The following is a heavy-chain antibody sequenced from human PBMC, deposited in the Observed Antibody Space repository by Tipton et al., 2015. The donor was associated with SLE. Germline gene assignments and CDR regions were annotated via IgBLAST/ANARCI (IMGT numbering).Heavy chain of an antibody. D-gene: IGHD6-6*01. CDR3: AREYSSSSGKAFDF. J-gene: IGHJ3*01. CDR1: GFTFSTYT. V-gene: IGHV3-48*01. CDR2: ISSSSSTI. Sequence: SLRLSCAASGFTFSTYTMTWVRQAPGKGLEWVSYISSSSSTIYYADSVKGRFTISRDNAKNSLALQMNSLRADDTAVYYCAREYSSSSGKAFDFWGQGTMVIVSS.